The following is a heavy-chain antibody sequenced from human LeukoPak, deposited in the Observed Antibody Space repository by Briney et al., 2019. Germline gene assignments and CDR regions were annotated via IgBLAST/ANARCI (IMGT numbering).Heavy chain of an antibody. J-gene: IGHJ6*03. V-gene: IGHV3-23*01. CDR3: ARDLDGDYYFYYMDV. CDR2: IGGGGGST. D-gene: IGHD5-24*01. Sequence: GGSLTLSCERSGFTFGSFAMTWVRQAPGKGLAWVSAIGGGGGSTYYAESVRRRFTDSRDNSKKRVFLQMDSLRTDDTAVYYCARDLDGDYYFYYMDVWGNGTTVIVS. CDR1: GFTFGSFA.